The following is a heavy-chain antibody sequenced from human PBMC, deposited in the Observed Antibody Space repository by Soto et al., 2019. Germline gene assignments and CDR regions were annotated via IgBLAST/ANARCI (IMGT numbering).Heavy chain of an antibody. CDR1: GFTFSSYS. CDR3: ARDRYYDSSGYTSTLDY. J-gene: IGHJ4*02. Sequence: EVQLVESGGGLVKPGGSLRLSCAASGFTFSSYSMNWVRQAPGKGLEWVSSISSSSSYIYYADSVKGRFTISKDNAKNSLYRQMNSLRAEDTAVYYCARDRYYDSSGYTSTLDYWGQGTLVTVSS. V-gene: IGHV3-21*01. D-gene: IGHD3-22*01. CDR2: ISSSSSYI.